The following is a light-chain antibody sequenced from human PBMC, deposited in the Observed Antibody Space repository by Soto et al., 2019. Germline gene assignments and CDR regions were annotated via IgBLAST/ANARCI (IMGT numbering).Light chain of an antibody. CDR2: DAT. Sequence: IQMTQSPSTLSASGGDRVTITCRASHNIERWMAWYQQKRGRAPSLLIFDATTLHSGVPSRFSGGGSGTEFTLTINGLQPDDFATYYCQQFAKSSTFGQGTKVDIK. CDR1: HNIERW. J-gene: IGKJ1*01. V-gene: IGKV1-5*01. CDR3: QQFAKSST.